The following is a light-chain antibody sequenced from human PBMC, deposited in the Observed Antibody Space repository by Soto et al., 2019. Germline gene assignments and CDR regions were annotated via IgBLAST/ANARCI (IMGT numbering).Light chain of an antibody. CDR2: DAS. Sequence: EVVLTQSPATLSLSPGERATLSCGASLSVGSNFLAWYQQKPGLAPRLLIYDASSRATGIPDRFSGSGSGTDFTLTISRLEPEDSAVYYCHQYGGSSRAFGQGTRVEIK. CDR3: HQYGGSSRA. J-gene: IGKJ1*01. V-gene: IGKV3D-20*01. CDR1: LSVGSNF.